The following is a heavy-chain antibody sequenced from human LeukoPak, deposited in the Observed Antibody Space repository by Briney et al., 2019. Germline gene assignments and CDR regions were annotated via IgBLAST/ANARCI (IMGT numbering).Heavy chain of an antibody. D-gene: IGHD2-21*02. CDR2: IYYSGST. CDR3: ARDSGGGDRPIGY. CDR1: GGSISSYY. Sequence: SETLSLTCTVSGGSISSYYWSWIRQPPGKGREGIGYIYYSGSTNYNPSLKSRVTISVDTSKNQFSLKLSSVTAADTAVYYCARDSGGGDRPIGYWGQGTLVTVSS. V-gene: IGHV4-59*01. J-gene: IGHJ4*02.